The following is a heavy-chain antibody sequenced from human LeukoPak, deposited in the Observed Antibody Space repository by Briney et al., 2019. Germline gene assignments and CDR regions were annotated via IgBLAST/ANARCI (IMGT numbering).Heavy chain of an antibody. CDR2: ISYNGNQ. V-gene: IGHV3-30-3*01. J-gene: IGHJ4*02. D-gene: IGHD2-21*01. CDR3: TRPRGCGTSRCNNFDY. Sequence: GGSLRLSCAASGFTFVNYGFHWVRQAPVKALEWVAFISYNGNQKYGDSVKGRFTISRDNAKNSLYLQLNRLRAEDTAVYYCTRPRGCGTSRCNNFDYWGQGTLVTVSS. CDR1: GFTFVNYG.